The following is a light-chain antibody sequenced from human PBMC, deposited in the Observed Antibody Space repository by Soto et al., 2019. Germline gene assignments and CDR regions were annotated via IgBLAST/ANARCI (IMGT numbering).Light chain of an antibody. J-gene: IGKJ4*01. Sequence: DIQMTQSPSTLSASVGERVTITCRASQTNNTWLAWYQHKPGKAHKLLIYDASTLQTGVPSRFSGYSSGTEFTLTISSLQPDDLATYFCQQYHSFSPEGLTFGGGTKVEL. V-gene: IGKV1-5*01. CDR3: QQYHSFSPEGLT. CDR1: QTNNTW. CDR2: DAS.